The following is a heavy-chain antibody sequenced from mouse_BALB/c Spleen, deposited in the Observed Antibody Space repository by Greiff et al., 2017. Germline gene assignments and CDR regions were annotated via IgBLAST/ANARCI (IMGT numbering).Heavy chain of an antibody. CDR3: ARQIYDGYYVFAY. D-gene: IGHD2-3*01. J-gene: IGHJ3*01. CDR1: GFTFSSYA. V-gene: IGHV5-6-5*01. CDR2: ISNGGST. Sequence: EVKLVESGGGLVKPGGSLKLSCAASGFTFSSYAMSWVRQTPEKRLEWVASISNGGSTYYPDTVKGRFTISRDNAKNTLYLQMSSLKSEDTALYYCARQIYDGYYVFAYWGQGTLVTVSA.